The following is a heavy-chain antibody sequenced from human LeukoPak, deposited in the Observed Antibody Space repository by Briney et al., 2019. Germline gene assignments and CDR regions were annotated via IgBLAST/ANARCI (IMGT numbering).Heavy chain of an antibody. CDR2: IIPILGTA. CDR1: GGTFSSYA. CDR3: ARGYCSGGSCYPPEYYFDY. V-gene: IGHV1-69*05. D-gene: IGHD2-15*01. J-gene: IGHJ4*02. Sequence: SVKVSCKASGGTFSSYAISWVRQAPGQGLEWMGGIIPILGTANYAQKFQGRVTITTDESTSTAYMELSSLRSEDTAVYYCARGYCSGGSCYPPEYYFDYWGQGTLVTVSS.